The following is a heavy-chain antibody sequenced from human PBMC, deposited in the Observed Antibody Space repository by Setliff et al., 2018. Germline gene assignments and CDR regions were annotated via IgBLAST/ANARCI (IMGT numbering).Heavy chain of an antibody. CDR3: ARAANAYYYMDV. CDR2: XXXXXXXX. V-gene: IGHV1-46*01. CDR1: GYSFISYF. Sequence: ASVKVCKASGYSFISYFFHWVRQAPGQGPXXXXTXXXXXXXXXXXXXXKGXXXXTTATSASTVYMEMSSLTSDDTAVYYCARAANAYYYMDVWGNGTTVTVSS. J-gene: IGHJ6*03.